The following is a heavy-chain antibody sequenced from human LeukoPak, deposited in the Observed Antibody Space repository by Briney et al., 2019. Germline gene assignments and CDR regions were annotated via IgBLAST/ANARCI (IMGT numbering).Heavy chain of an antibody. CDR3: AKVSKALLWGYLDY. Sequence: PGGSLRLSCAASGFTFSSYSMNWVRQAPGKGLEWVSSISSSSSYIYYADSVKGRFTISRDNAKNSLYLQMNSLRAEDTAVYYCAKVSKALLWGYLDYWGQGTLVTVSS. J-gene: IGHJ4*02. D-gene: IGHD3-10*01. CDR2: ISSSSSYI. CDR1: GFTFSSYS. V-gene: IGHV3-21*01.